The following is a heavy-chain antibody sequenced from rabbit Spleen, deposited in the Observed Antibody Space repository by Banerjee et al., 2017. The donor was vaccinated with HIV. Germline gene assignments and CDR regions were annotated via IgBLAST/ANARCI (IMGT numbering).Heavy chain of an antibody. J-gene: IGHJ2*01. D-gene: IGHD1-1*01. CDR2: IDTSDGDT. CDR3: ARNYVNVFDP. Sequence: QEQLEESGGRLVQPGGSLTLTCKASGFSFGDRDVMCWVRQAPGKGLEWIACIDTSDGDTDYANWPKGRFTISKASSTTVTLKMTSLTAADTATYFCARNYVNVFDPWGPGTLVTVS. CDR1: GFSFGDRDV. V-gene: IGHV1S45*01.